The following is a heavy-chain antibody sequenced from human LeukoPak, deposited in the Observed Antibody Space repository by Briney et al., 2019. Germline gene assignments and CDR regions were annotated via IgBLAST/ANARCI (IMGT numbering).Heavy chain of an antibody. V-gene: IGHV1-2*02. CDR2: INPNSGGT. Sequence: ASVKVSCKASGYTFTGYYMHWVRQAPGQGLEWMGWINPNSGGTNYAQKFQGRVTMTRDTSISTAYMELSRLRSDDTAVYYCARVESIQGGYYFDYRGQGTLVTVSS. J-gene: IGHJ4*02. D-gene: IGHD3-16*01. CDR1: GYTFTGYY. CDR3: ARVESIQGGYYFDY.